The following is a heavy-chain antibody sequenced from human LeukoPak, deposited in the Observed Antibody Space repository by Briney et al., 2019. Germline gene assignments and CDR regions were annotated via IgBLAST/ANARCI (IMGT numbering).Heavy chain of an antibody. Sequence: GGSLRLSCTASGLTFSTSGFNWVRQAPGKGLEWVASIGPTDSDRYHADSIKGRFTISRDNASNFLYLQMNSLRAEDTAVYYCATETNGRHYDYWGQGTLLTVSS. V-gene: IGHV3-21*06. CDR2: IGPTDSDR. CDR3: ATETNGRHYDY. CDR1: GLTFSTSG. D-gene: IGHD1-14*01. J-gene: IGHJ4*02.